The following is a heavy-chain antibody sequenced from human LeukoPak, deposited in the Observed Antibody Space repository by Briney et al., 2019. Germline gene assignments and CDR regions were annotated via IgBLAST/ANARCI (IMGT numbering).Heavy chain of an antibody. Sequence: PGGSLRLSCAASGFTVSSNYMSWVRQAPGKGLEWVSVIYSGGSTYYADSVKGRFTISRDNSKNTLYLQMNSLRAEDTAVYYCVRLYSSSYFDYWGQGTLVTVSS. CDR1: GFTVSSNY. V-gene: IGHV3-53*01. J-gene: IGHJ4*02. CDR2: IYSGGST. D-gene: IGHD6-6*01. CDR3: VRLYSSSYFDY.